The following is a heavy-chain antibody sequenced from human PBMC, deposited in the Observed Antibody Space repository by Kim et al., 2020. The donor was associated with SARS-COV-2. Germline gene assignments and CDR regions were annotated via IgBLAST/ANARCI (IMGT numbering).Heavy chain of an antibody. CDR2: IYFSGTT. CDR3: ARDLYYYGSGSSPWFDP. Sequence: SETLSLTCSVSGVSINSYYWNWIRQPPGRGLEWIGYIYFSGTTNYNPSLESRVTLSIDTSNNQFFLEMRSVTAEDTAIYYCARDLYYYGSGSSPWFDPWG. V-gene: IGHV4-59*01. J-gene: IGHJ5*02. CDR1: GVSINSYY. D-gene: IGHD3-10*01.